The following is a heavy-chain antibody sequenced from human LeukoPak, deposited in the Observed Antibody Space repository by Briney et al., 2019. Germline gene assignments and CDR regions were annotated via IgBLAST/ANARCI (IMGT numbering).Heavy chain of an antibody. D-gene: IGHD2-2*01. CDR1: GGSISSYY. V-gene: IGHV4-59*08. CDR2: IYYSGST. J-gene: IGHJ4*02. Sequence: SETLSLTCTLSGGSISSYYWSWIRQPPGKGLEWIGYIYYSGSTNYNPSLESRVTTSADTSKNQFSLRLTSVTAADTAVYYCARQGTITYACFDYWSQGTLVTVSS. CDR3: ARQGTITYACFDY.